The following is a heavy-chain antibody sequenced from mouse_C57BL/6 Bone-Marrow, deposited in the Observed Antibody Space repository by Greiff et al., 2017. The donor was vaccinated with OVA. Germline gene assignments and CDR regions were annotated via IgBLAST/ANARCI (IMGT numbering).Heavy chain of an antibody. J-gene: IGHJ3*01. Sequence: QVQLQQPGAELVKPGASVKMSCKASGYTFTSYWITWVKQRPGQGLEWIGDIYPGSGSTNYNEKFKSKATLTVDTSSSTAYMQLSSLTSEDSAVYYCARSSDYYGSPWFAYWGQGTLVTVSA. CDR1: GYTFTSYW. CDR3: ARSSDYYGSPWFAY. D-gene: IGHD1-1*01. CDR2: IYPGSGST. V-gene: IGHV1-55*01.